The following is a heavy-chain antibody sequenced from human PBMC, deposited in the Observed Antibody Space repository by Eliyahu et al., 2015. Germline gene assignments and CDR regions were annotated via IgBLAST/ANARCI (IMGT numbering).Heavy chain of an antibody. Sequence: EVQLVESGGGLVQPGGSLRLSCAASGFTFGSYWMHWVRQVPGKGGVWVSRLNGDGSTTTYADSVKGRFTISRDNAKNTLYLQMNSLRVEDTALYFCAKVVIGATGPIDIWGQGTLVTVSS. J-gene: IGHJ4*02. D-gene: IGHD3-10*01. CDR2: LNGDGSTT. V-gene: IGHV3-74*01. CDR1: GFTFGSYW. CDR3: AKVVIGATGPIDI.